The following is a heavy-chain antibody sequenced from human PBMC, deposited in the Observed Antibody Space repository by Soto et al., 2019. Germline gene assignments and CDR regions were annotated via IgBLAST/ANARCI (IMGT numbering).Heavy chain of an antibody. CDR2: IYYSGST. D-gene: IGHD1-26*01. Sequence: SDTLSLTCTVSAGSISSYYWSWIRQPPGKGLEWVGYIYYSGSTNYNPSLKSRVTISVDTSKNQFSLKLSSVTAADTAVYYCARRYGSAFDIWGQGTMVT. J-gene: IGHJ3*02. V-gene: IGHV4-59*08. CDR1: AGSISSYY. CDR3: ARRYGSAFDI.